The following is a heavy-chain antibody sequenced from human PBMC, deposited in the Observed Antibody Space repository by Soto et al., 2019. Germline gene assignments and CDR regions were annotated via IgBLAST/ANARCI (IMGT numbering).Heavy chain of an antibody. CDR2: IKEDGSEK. Sequence: EVPLVESGGGLVQAGGSLRLSCAASGFTFSTYWMSWVRQAPGKGLEWVANIKEDGSEKYYVDSVEGRFTISRDNAKNSLFLQMNTLRAEDTAMYYCARDEVGGYYDFWGQGSLVTVSS. CDR3: ARDEVGGYYDF. D-gene: IGHD3-22*01. CDR1: GFTFSTYW. J-gene: IGHJ4*02. V-gene: IGHV3-7*05.